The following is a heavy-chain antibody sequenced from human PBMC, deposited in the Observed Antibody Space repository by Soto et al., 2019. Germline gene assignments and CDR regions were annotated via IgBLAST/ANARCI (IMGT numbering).Heavy chain of an antibody. V-gene: IGHV3-11*01. D-gene: IGHD2-2*01. CDR1: GFTFSDYY. CDR2: ISSSGSTI. Sequence: SCAASGFTFSDYYMSWIRQAPGKGLEWVSYISSSGSTIYYADSVKGRFTISRDNAKNSLYLQMNSLRAEDTAVYYCARAGTDIVVVPAASPLYYYGMDVWGQGTTVTVSS. CDR3: ARAGTDIVVVPAASPLYYYGMDV. J-gene: IGHJ6*02.